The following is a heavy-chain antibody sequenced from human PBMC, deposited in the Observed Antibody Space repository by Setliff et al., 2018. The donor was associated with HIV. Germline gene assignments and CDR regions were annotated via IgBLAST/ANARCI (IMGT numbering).Heavy chain of an antibody. V-gene: IGHV1-18*01. CDR2: ISPYNGHT. CDR3: ARLGSGWYSPYYGMDV. J-gene: IGHJ6*02. Sequence: GASVKVSCKASGYTFLTYGISWVRQAPGHGLEWMGWISPYNGHTNYAQNFQGRVTMTTDTSTSRAYMELRSLRSDDTAAYFCARLGSGWYSPYYGMDVWGQGTTVTVSS. CDR1: GYTFLTYG. D-gene: IGHD6-19*01.